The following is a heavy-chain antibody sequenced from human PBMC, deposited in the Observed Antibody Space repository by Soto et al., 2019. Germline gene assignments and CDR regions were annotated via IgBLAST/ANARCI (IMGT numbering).Heavy chain of an antibody. J-gene: IGHJ4*02. Sequence: PSETLSLTCTVSGGSISSYYWSWIRQPPGKELQYIGYIYYSGSTNYNPSLKSRVTISVDTSKNQFSLNLRSVTAADTAVYYCAGAKTTMIVPENYWGQGTLVTVSS. D-gene: IGHD3-22*01. V-gene: IGHV4-59*01. CDR2: IYYSGST. CDR3: AGAKTTMIVPENY. CDR1: GGSISSYY.